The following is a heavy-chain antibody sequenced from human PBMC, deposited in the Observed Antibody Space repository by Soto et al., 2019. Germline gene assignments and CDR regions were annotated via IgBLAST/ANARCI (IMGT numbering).Heavy chain of an antibody. Sequence: PGGSLRLSCAASGFTFSSYGMHWVRQAPGKGLEWVAVIWYDGSNKYYADSVKGRFTISRDNSKNTLYLQMNSLRAEDTAVYYCARWSSSWYGYYYYGMDVWGQGTTVTVS. V-gene: IGHV3-33*01. CDR3: ARWSSSWYGYYYYGMDV. CDR1: GFTFSSYG. D-gene: IGHD6-13*01. CDR2: IWYDGSNK. J-gene: IGHJ6*02.